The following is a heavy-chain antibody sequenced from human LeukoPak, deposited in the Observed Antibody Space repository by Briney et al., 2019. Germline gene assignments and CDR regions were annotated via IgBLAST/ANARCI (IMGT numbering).Heavy chain of an antibody. CDR2: IRYDGSNK. CDR1: GFTFTNYG. Sequence: GGSLRLSCAASGFTFTNYGRDWVRRAQGLGLDWGPFIRYDGSNKFYADSVKGRFTISRDNSKKMLYLQMNSLGAEDTAVYYCAKPDFWSGFGINYWGQGTLVTVSS. CDR3: AKPDFWSGFGINY. J-gene: IGHJ4*02. D-gene: IGHD3-3*01. V-gene: IGHV3-30*02.